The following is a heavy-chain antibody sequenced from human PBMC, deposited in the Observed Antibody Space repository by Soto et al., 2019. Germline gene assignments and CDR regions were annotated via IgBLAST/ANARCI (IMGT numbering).Heavy chain of an antibody. V-gene: IGHV1-18*01. CDR2: ISAYNGNT. D-gene: IGHD3-10*01. Sequence: ASVKVSCKASGYTFTSYGISWVRQAPGQGLEWMGWISAYNGNTNYAQKLQGRVTMTTDTSTSTAYMELRSLRSDDTAVYYCASITMVRGVIITGGADAFDIWGQGTMVTGSS. CDR1: GYTFTSYG. J-gene: IGHJ3*02. CDR3: ASITMVRGVIITGGADAFDI.